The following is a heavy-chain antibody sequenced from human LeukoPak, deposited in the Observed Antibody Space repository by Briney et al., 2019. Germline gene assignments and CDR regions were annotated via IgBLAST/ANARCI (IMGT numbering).Heavy chain of an antibody. CDR2: IYYSGST. D-gene: IGHD6-13*01. J-gene: IGHJ4*02. CDR3: ARGYGSSWYYFDY. CDR1: GGSISTYY. V-gene: IGHV4-59*01. Sequence: TSETLSLTCTVSGGSISTYYWSWLRQPPGKGLEWIGYIYYSGSTNHNPSLKSRVTISVDTSKNQFSLRLSSVTAADTAVYYCARGYGSSWYYFDYWGQGTLVTVSS.